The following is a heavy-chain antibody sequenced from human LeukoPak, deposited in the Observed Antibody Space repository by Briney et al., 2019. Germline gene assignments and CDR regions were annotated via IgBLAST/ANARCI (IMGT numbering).Heavy chain of an antibody. Sequence: PGGSLRLSCAASGFTFSSYSMNWVRQAPGKGLEWVSSISSSGSYIYYADSVKGRFTISRDNAKNSLYLQMNSLRAEDTAVYYCARTDTYYYDSSGLPVDWGQGTLVTVSS. CDR1: GFTFSSYS. CDR2: ISSSGSYI. J-gene: IGHJ4*02. CDR3: ARTDTYYYDSSGLPVD. D-gene: IGHD3-22*01. V-gene: IGHV3-21*01.